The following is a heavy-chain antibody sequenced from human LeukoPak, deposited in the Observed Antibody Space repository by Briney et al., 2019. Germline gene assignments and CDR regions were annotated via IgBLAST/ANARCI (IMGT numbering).Heavy chain of an antibody. CDR2: ISISRTTI. V-gene: IGHV3-48*02. D-gene: IGHD1-1*01. Sequence: GGSLRPSCAASGFTFSSYSMNWVRQAPGKGLEWVSYISISRTTIYYADSVRGRFTISTDNAKKLLFLQMNSLRDEDTAVYYCARDAGVERYFDYWGQGALVTVSS. J-gene: IGHJ4*02. CDR3: ARDAGVERYFDY. CDR1: GFTFSSYS.